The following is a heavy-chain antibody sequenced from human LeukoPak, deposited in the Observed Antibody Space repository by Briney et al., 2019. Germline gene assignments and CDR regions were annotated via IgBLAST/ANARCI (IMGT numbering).Heavy chain of an antibody. D-gene: IGHD3-22*01. V-gene: IGHV3-23*01. CDR1: GFTFRSYA. CDR2: VSVDDRNT. CDR3: AKIPLPIVGITSGDS. J-gene: IGHJ4*02. Sequence: GGSLRLSCAASGFTFRSYAMSWVRQAPGKGLEWVSSVSVDDRNTYYADSVRGRFTISRDNSRNTLYLQMHRLRAEDTAVYFCAKIPLPIVGITSGDSWGQGTLVTVSS.